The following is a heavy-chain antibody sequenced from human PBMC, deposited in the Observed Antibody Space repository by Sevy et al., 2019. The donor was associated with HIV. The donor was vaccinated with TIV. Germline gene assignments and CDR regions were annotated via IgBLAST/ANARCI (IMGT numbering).Heavy chain of an antibody. V-gene: IGHV3-7*01. Sequence: GGSLRLSCAASGFTFSSYWMSWVRQAPGKGLEWVATMKEDGSEKSYVDSVKGRFTISRDNAKNSLYLQMNSLRVDDTALYYCVREGLWGFSYSLDCWGHGTLVTVSS. CDR2: MKEDGSEK. CDR3: VREGLWGFSYSLDC. J-gene: IGHJ4*01. D-gene: IGHD5-18*01. CDR1: GFTFSSYW.